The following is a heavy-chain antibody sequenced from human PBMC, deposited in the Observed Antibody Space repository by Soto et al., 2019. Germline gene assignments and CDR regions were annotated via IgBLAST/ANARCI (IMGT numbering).Heavy chain of an antibody. J-gene: IGHJ6*02. CDR1: GFSFSSYA. Sequence: EVQLLESGGGLVQPGGSLRLSCAASGFSFSSYAMSWVRQAPGKGLEWVSAISGSGGDTYYADSVKGRFTISRDNSKNTLYVRMNSLRAEDTAVYHCAKGFGFGEHYGMDVWGPGTTVTVSS. CDR2: ISGSGGDT. CDR3: AKGFGFGEHYGMDV. D-gene: IGHD3-10*01. V-gene: IGHV3-23*01.